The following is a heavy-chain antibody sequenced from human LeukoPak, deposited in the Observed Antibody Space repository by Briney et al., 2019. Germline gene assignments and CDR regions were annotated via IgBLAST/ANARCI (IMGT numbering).Heavy chain of an antibody. Sequence: PSETLSLTCTVSGGSISSSSYYWGGIRQPPGKGLEWIGSIYYSGSTYYNPSLKSRVTISVDTSKNQFSLKLSSVTAADTAVYYCARRVAVADYYFDYWGQGTLVTVSS. V-gene: IGHV4-39*01. CDR3: ARRVAVADYYFDY. CDR1: GGSISSSSYY. D-gene: IGHD6-19*01. CDR2: IYYSGST. J-gene: IGHJ4*02.